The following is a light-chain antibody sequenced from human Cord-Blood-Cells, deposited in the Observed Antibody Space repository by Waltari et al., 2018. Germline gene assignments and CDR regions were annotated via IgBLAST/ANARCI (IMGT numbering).Light chain of an antibody. CDR3: SSYTSSSTVV. Sequence: QSALTQPASVSGSPGQETTIPCTRTSSAVSGYNYISWYQQHPGKAPNIMIYDVSKRPTGVSNRFSVSKSGNTASLPISGLQAEDEAVYYCSSYTSSSTVVFGGGTKLTVL. V-gene: IGLV2-14*01. J-gene: IGLJ2*01. CDR1: SSAVSGYNY. CDR2: DVS.